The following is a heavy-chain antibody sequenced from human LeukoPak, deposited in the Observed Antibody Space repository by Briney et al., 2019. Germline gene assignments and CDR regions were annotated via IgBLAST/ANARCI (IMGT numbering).Heavy chain of an antibody. CDR2: IYSGGST. CDR3: ARGGVTLDY. CDR1: GFTLSSNY. D-gene: IGHD5-18*01. J-gene: IGHJ4*02. V-gene: IGHV3-53*01. Sequence: PGGSLRLSCAASGFTLSSNYMSWVRQAPGKGLEWVSVIYSGGSTYYSNSVKGRFTISRDNSKNTLYLQMNSLRAEDTAVYYCARGGVTLDYWGQGTLVSVSS.